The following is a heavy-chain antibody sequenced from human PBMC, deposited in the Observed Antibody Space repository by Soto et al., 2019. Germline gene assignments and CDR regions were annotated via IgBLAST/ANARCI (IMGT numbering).Heavy chain of an antibody. D-gene: IGHD1-26*01. CDR2: TYYRSKWYN. J-gene: IGHJ5*01. V-gene: IGHV6-1*01. Sequence: SQTLSLTCAISGDSVSSNSVAWNWIRQSPSRGLEWLGRTYYRSKWYNDFAPSVKSRITINADTSKNQFSLQLNSVTPEDTAVYYCVRLIGNSWLDFWGQGTLVTVSS. CDR3: VRLIGNSWLDF. CDR1: GDSVSSNSVA.